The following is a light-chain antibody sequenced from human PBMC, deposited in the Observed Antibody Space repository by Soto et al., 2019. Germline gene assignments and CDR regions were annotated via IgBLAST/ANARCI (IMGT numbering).Light chain of an antibody. J-gene: IGKJ1*01. CDR3: QKYNSAPRT. V-gene: IGKV1-27*01. CDR1: QGISNY. Sequence: DIQMTQSPSSLSASVGNRVTITCQASQGISNYLAWYQQKPGKVPKLLIYAASTLQSGVPSRFSGSGSGTDFTLTISSLQPEDVATYYCQKYNSAPRTFGQGTKVDI. CDR2: AAS.